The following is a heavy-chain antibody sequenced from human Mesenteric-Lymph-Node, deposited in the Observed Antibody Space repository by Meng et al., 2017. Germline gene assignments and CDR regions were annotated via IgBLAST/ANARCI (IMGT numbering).Heavy chain of an antibody. Sequence: GLVASSLTLSLNCTAAGVSISSGDYYWSWIREPPGKGLAWSGYIYYSGSTYSNASLKSRVTISIYRSKNQFSLKLSSVTAADTAVYYCARGQKGYFDLWGRGTLVTVSS. J-gene: IGHJ2*01. CDR1: GVSISSGDYY. V-gene: IGHV4-30-4*01. CDR2: IYYSGST. CDR3: ARGQKGYFDL.